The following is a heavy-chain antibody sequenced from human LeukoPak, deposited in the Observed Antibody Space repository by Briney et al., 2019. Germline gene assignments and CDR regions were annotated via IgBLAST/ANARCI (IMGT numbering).Heavy chain of an antibody. Sequence: PGGSLRLSCAASGFTVSSNYMSWVRQAPGKGLEWVSVIYSGGSTYYADSVKGRFTISRDNSKNTLYLQMNSLRAEDTAVYYCAKVARYNLNDVGILDAFGVWGQGTMVTVSS. CDR2: IYSGGST. D-gene: IGHD1-20*01. V-gene: IGHV3-66*02. CDR1: GFTVSSNY. CDR3: AKVARYNLNDVGILDAFGV. J-gene: IGHJ3*01.